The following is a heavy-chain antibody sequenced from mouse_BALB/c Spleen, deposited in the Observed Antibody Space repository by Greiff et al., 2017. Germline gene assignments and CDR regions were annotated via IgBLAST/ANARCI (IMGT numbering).Heavy chain of an antibody. J-gene: IGHJ3*01. CDR3: SRERGNSLFAY. Sequence: VQLQQSGTVLARPGASVKMSCKASGYTFTSYWMHWVKQRPGQGLEWIGAIYPGNSDTSYNQKFKGKAKLTAVTSTSTAYMELSSLTNEDSAVYISSRERGNSLFAYWGEGTLVTVSA. CDR2: IYPGNSDT. D-gene: IGHD2-1*01. V-gene: IGHV1-5*01. CDR1: GYTFTSYW.